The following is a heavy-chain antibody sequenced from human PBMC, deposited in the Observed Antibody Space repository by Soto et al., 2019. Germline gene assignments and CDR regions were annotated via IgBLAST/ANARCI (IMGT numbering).Heavy chain of an antibody. J-gene: IGHJ5*02. Sequence: QMQLVQSGAEVKKPGASVKVSRKASGYIFTRYDINWVRQATGQGLEYMGWMNPNSGNTGYAQKFQGRVTMTRDTSISTAYMELSTLEFEDTAVYYCAKGGGRSFGGGGTFDPWGQGTLVTVSS. CDR3: AKGGGRSFGGGGTFDP. CDR1: GYIFTRYD. CDR2: MNPNSGNT. D-gene: IGHD3-9*01. V-gene: IGHV1-8*02.